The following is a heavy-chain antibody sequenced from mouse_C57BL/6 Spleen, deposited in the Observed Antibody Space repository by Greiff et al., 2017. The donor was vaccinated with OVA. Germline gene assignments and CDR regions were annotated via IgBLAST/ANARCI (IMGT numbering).Heavy chain of an antibody. CDR1: GFNIKDDY. J-gene: IGHJ3*01. Sequence: VQLKQSGAELVRPGASVKLSCTASGFNIKDDYMHWVKQRPEQGLEWIGWIDPENGDTEYASKFQGKATITADTSSNTAYRQLSSLTSEDTAVYYCTTANWMLAYWGQGTLVTVSA. CDR2: IDPENGDT. V-gene: IGHV14-4*01. D-gene: IGHD4-1*01. CDR3: TTANWMLAY.